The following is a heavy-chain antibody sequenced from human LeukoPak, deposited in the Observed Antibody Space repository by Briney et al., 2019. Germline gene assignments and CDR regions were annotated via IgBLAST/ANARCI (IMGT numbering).Heavy chain of an antibody. V-gene: IGHV4-31*03. Sequence: PSETLSLTCTVSGGSISSGGYYWSWIRQHPGKGLEWIGYIYYSGSTYYNPSLKSRVTISVDTSKNQFSLKLSSVTAADTAVYYCARDRAAAGTIRWGWFDPWGQGTLVTVSS. CDR2: IYYSGST. CDR3: ARDRAAAGTIRWGWFDP. J-gene: IGHJ5*02. CDR1: GGSISSGGYY. D-gene: IGHD6-13*01.